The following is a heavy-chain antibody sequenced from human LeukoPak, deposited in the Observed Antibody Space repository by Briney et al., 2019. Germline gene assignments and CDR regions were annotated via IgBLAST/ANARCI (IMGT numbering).Heavy chain of an antibody. CDR2: ISSSTYSTYT. V-gene: IGHV3-11*06. J-gene: IGHJ5*02. CDR3: VRYDSPRFHP. CDR1: GFALSDHY. Sequence: GGSLRLFCAAYGFALSDHYMSWIRQAPGKGLEWVAYISSSTYSTYTDYADSVKGRLTISRDNAKNSLFLQMNSLRAEDTAVYHCVRYDSPRFHPWAQGTLVIVSS. D-gene: IGHD3-3*01.